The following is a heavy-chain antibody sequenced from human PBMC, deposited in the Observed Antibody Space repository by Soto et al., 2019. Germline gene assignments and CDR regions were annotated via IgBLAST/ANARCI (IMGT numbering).Heavy chain of an antibody. CDR3: ARRGGYLRYYYYYGMDV. CDR2: IYYSGST. Sequence: SETLSLTCTVSGGSISSGDYYWSWIRQPPGKGLEWIGYIYYSGSTYYNPSLKSRVTISVDTSKNQFSLKLSSVTAADTAVYYCARRGGYLRYYYYYGMDVWGQGTTVTVSS. D-gene: IGHD3-10*01. V-gene: IGHV4-30-4*01. J-gene: IGHJ6*02. CDR1: GGSISSGDYY.